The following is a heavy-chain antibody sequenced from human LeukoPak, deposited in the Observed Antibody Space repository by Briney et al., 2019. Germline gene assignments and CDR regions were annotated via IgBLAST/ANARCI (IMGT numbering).Heavy chain of an antibody. CDR3: ARHGWSTRQFHY. CDR1: GGSISITTYY. D-gene: IGHD6-19*01. CDR2: IYYSGST. Sequence: SETLSLTCTVSGGSISITTYYWGWIRQPPGKGLEWIGSIYYSGSTYHNPSLKSRVTMSVDTSKNQFSLKLSSVTATDTAVYYCARHGWSTRQFHYWGRGTLVTVSS. V-gene: IGHV4-39*01. J-gene: IGHJ4*02.